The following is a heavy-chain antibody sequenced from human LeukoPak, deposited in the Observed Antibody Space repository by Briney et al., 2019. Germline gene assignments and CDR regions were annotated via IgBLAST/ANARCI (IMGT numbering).Heavy chain of an antibody. CDR1: GFTFSSYA. V-gene: IGHV3-30-3*01. J-gene: IGHJ4*02. Sequence: PGGSLRLSCAASGFTFSSYAMHWVRQAPGKGLEWVAVISYDGSNKYYADSVKGRFTISRDNSKNTLYLQMNSLRAEDTAVYYCAKVAYYYGSGSYQIDYWGQGTLVTVSS. CDR2: ISYDGSNK. CDR3: AKVAYYYGSGSYQIDY. D-gene: IGHD3-10*01.